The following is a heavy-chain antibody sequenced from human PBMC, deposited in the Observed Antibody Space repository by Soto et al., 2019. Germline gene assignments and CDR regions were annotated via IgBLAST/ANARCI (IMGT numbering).Heavy chain of an antibody. CDR1: GYSFTSYW. CDR3: ARFPYPYYYDSSGYYYGSWFDP. D-gene: IGHD3-22*01. Sequence: GESLKISCKGSGYSFTSYWISWVRQMPGKGLEWMGRIDPSDSYTNYSPSFQGHVTISADKSISTAYLQWSSLKASDTAMYYCARFPYPYYYDSSGYYYGSWFDPWGQGTLVTV. J-gene: IGHJ5*02. V-gene: IGHV5-10-1*01. CDR2: IDPSDSYT.